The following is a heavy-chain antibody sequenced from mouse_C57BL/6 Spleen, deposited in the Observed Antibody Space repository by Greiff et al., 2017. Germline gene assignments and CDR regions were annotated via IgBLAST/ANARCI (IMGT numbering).Heavy chain of an antibody. D-gene: IGHD1-2*01. CDR3: AKTFYYGDWYFDV. Sequence: QVQLQQSGPGLVQPSQSLSITCTVSGFSLTSYGVHWVRQSPGKGLEWLGVIWRGGSTDYNAAFMSRLSITKDNSKSQVFFKMNSLQADDTAIYYCAKTFYYGDWYFDVWGTGTTVTVSS. V-gene: IGHV2-5*01. CDR1: GFSLTSYG. J-gene: IGHJ1*03. CDR2: IWRGGST.